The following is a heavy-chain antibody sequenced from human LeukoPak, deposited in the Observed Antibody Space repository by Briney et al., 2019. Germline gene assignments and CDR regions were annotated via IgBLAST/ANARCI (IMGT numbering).Heavy chain of an antibody. V-gene: IGHV4-34*01. CDR3: ARGGLHYLAAAGSYVY. Sequence: PGGPLRLSCTASGFTFSNYAMSWVRQAPGKGLEWIGEINHSGSTNYNPSLKSRVTISVDTSKNQFSLKLSSVTAADTAVYYCARGGLHYLAAAGSYVYWGQGTLVTVSS. D-gene: IGHD6-13*01. CDR2: INHSGST. J-gene: IGHJ4*02. CDR1: GFTFSNYA.